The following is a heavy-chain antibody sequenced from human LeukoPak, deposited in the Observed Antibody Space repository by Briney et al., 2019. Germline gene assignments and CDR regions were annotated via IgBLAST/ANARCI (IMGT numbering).Heavy chain of an antibody. Sequence: GGSLRLSCAASGFIFSHNWMSWDRQVPGKGLEWVANLKPDGSDKYYVDSVKGRFTISRDNAKNSLYLQMDSLRAEDTAVYYCATELQWSFYYWGQGTLVTVSS. J-gene: IGHJ4*02. CDR2: LKPDGSDK. D-gene: IGHD2-15*01. CDR3: ATELQWSFYY. V-gene: IGHV3-7*02. CDR1: GFIFSHNW.